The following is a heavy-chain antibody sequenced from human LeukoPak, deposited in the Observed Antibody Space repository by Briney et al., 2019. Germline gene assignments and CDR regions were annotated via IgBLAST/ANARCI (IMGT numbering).Heavy chain of an antibody. CDR1: GGSFSGYY. J-gene: IGHJ4*02. Sequence: PSETLSLTCAVYGGSFSGYYWNWIRQPPGKGLEWIGEINHSGSTNYNPSLKSRVTISVDTSKNQFSLKLSSVTAADTAVYYCARGEGITYYDFWSGYSHYFDYWGQGTLVTVSS. CDR3: ARGEGITYYDFWSGYSHYFDY. CDR2: INHSGST. V-gene: IGHV4-34*01. D-gene: IGHD3-3*01.